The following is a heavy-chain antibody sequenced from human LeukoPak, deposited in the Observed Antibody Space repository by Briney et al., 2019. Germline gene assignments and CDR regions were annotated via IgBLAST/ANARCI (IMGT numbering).Heavy chain of an antibody. D-gene: IGHD3-22*01. Sequence: SVKVSCKASGGTFSSYAISWVRQAPGQGLEWMGRIIPILGIANYSQKFQGRVTITADKSTSTAYMELSSRRSEDTAVYYCARAHDSSGYYFLRTAAFDIWGQGTMVTVSS. CDR1: GGTFSSYA. CDR2: IIPILGIA. V-gene: IGHV1-69*04. J-gene: IGHJ3*02. CDR3: ARAHDSSGYYFLRTAAFDI.